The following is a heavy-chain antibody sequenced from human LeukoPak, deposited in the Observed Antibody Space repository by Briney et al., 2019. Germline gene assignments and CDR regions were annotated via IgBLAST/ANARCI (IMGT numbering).Heavy chain of an antibody. Sequence: ASVKVSCKASGYTFTGYYMHWVRQAPGQGLEWMGWINPNSGGTNYAQKFQGRVTMTRDASTSTVYMELSSLRSEDTAVYYCARGPLIAAAAYWTLDYWGQGTLVTVSS. J-gene: IGHJ4*02. D-gene: IGHD6-13*01. CDR2: INPNSGGT. V-gene: IGHV1-2*02. CDR3: ARGPLIAAAAYWTLDY. CDR1: GYTFTGYY.